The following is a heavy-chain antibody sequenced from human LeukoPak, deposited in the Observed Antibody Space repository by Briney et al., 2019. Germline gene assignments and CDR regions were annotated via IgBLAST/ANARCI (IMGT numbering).Heavy chain of an antibody. CDR2: IFYSGST. V-gene: IGHV4-59*11. D-gene: IGHD6-19*01. CDR3: ARVGYSSGWSHFDL. Sequence: PSETLSLTCTVAGGSISSHYWSWIRQPPGKGLEWLAYIFYSGSTNYNPSLRNRVTISVDTSKNQFSLKLSSVTAADTAVYYCARVGYSSGWSHFDLWGRGTLVTVSS. J-gene: IGHJ2*01. CDR1: GGSISSHY.